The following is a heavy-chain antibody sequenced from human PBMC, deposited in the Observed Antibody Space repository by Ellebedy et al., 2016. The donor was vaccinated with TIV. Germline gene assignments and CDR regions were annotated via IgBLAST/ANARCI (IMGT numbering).Heavy chain of an antibody. V-gene: IGHV4-4*02. Sequence: SETLSLTCAVSGGSISSSNWWSWVRQPPGKGLEWIGEIYHSGSTNYNPSLKSRVTISVDKSKNQFSLKLSSVTAADTAVYYCARDRVNNFWSGYYMVASRGTFDYWGQGTLVTVSS. CDR1: GGSISSSNW. CDR2: IYHSGST. J-gene: IGHJ4*02. CDR3: ARDRVNNFWSGYYMVASRGTFDY. D-gene: IGHD3-3*01.